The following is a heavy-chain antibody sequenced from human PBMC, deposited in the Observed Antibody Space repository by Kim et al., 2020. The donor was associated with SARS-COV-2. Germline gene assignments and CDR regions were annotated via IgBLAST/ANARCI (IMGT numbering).Heavy chain of an antibody. CDR2: IYYSGST. D-gene: IGHD4-17*01. CDR1: GGSISSSSYY. Sequence: SETLSLTCTVSGGSISSSSYYWGGIRQRPGKGREWIGSIYYSGSTYYNPSLKSRVTISVDTSKNQFSLKLRSVTAADTAVYYCARPAVYGDADYWGQGTLVTVSS. J-gene: IGHJ4*02. CDR3: ARPAVYGDADY. V-gene: IGHV4-39*01.